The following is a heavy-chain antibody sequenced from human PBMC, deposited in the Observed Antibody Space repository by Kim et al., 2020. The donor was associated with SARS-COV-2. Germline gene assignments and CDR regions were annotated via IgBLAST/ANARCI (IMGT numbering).Heavy chain of an antibody. J-gene: IGHJ3*02. CDR2: IYSGGST. Sequence: GGSLRLSCAASGFTVSSNYMSWVRQAQGKGLEWVSVIYSGGSTYYADSVKGRFTISRDNSKNTLYLQMNSLRAEDTAVYYCAGEKAYYDILTGNEKSGYAFDIWGQGTMVTVSS. D-gene: IGHD3-9*01. V-gene: IGHV3-66*01. CDR1: GFTVSSNY. CDR3: AGEKAYYDILTGNEKSGYAFDI.